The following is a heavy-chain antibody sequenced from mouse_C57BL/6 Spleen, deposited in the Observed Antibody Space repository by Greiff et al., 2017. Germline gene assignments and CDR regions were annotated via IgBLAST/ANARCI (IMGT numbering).Heavy chain of an antibody. Sequence: QVQLQQPGAELVRPGSSVKLSCKASGYTFTSYWMHWVKQRPIQGLEWIGNIDPSDSETHYNQKFKDKATLTVDKPSSTAYMQLSSLTSEDSAVYYCARSGDYYGSSSFDYWGQGTTLTVSS. V-gene: IGHV1-52*01. CDR3: ARSGDYYGSSSFDY. D-gene: IGHD1-1*01. CDR1: GYTFTSYW. J-gene: IGHJ2*01. CDR2: IDPSDSET.